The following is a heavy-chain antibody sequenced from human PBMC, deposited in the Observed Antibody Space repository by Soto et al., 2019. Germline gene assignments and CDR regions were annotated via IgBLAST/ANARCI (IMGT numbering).Heavy chain of an antibody. CDR2: VFSNGEK. CDR3: ARFDDYGLST. Sequence: SGPTLVNPTETLTLTCTVSGFSLRNAKMGVSWIRQPPGKALEWLAQVFSNGEKSYSTPLKTRLTISKDTFRSQVVLTMTTVGPLDTATYYCARFDDYGLSTWGQGTLVTVSS. J-gene: IGHJ5*02. V-gene: IGHV2-26*01. CDR1: GFSLRNAKMG. D-gene: IGHD4-17*01.